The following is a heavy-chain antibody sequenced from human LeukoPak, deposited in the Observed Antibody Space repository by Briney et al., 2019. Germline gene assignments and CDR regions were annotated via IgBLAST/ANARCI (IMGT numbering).Heavy chain of an antibody. V-gene: IGHV3-74*01. CDR1: GFTFSSYW. CDR3: APTRVSSSWPFDY. D-gene: IGHD6-13*01. J-gene: IGHJ4*02. CDR2: INSDGSST. Sequence: GGSLRLSCAASGFTFSSYWMHWVRQAPGKGLVWVSRINSDGSSTTYADSVKGRFTISRDNAKNALYLQMNSLRAEDTAVYYCAPTRVSSSWPFDYWGQGTLVTVSS.